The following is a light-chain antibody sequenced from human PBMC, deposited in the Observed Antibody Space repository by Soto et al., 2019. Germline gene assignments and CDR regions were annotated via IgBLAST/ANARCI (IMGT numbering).Light chain of an antibody. CDR3: QQYGSSSWT. CDR2: DAS. Sequence: EIVLTQSPGTLSLSPGERATLSCRASQSVSSSYLAWYQQKPGQAPRLLIYDASSRATGIPDRFSGSGSGKDFTLTISRLEPEDFAVYYCQQYGSSSWTFGHGTKVQIK. J-gene: IGKJ1*01. CDR1: QSVSSSY. V-gene: IGKV3-20*01.